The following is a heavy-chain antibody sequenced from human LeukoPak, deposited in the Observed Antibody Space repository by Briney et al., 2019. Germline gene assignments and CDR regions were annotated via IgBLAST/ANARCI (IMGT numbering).Heavy chain of an antibody. CDR2: ISSSGSII. CDR3: ARVRVGGYYFDY. V-gene: IGHV3-48*03. CDR1: GFTFSTYE. J-gene: IGHJ4*02. D-gene: IGHD3-10*01. Sequence: GGSLRLSCAASGFTFSTYEMNWVRQPPGKGLEWVSYISSSGSIIFYADSVKGRFTISRDNAKNSLYLQMNSRRGEDTAVYYCARVRVGGYYFDYWGQGTLVTVSS.